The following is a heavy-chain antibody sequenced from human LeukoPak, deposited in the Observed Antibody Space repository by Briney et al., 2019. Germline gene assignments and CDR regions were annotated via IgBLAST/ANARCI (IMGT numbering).Heavy chain of an antibody. CDR2: IKPNSGGT. D-gene: IGHD3-10*01. CDR1: GYTFSDYY. J-gene: IGHJ4*02. Sequence: ASVKVSCKASGYTFSDYYMHWVRQVPGQGLEWMGWIKPNSGGTQYAQKFQGRVTMTRGTSISTAYVELSRLRSDDTAVYYCARGGFGELGQGYWGQGTLVTVSS. V-gene: IGHV1-2*02. CDR3: ARGGFGELGQGY.